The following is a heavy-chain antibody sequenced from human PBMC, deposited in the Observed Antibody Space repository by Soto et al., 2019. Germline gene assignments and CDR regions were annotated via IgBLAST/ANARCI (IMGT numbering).Heavy chain of an antibody. CDR1: GFTFSSYG. Sequence: GGSLRLSCAASGFTFSSYGMHWVRQAPGKGLEWVAVVSYDGSEKYYADSVKGRFTISRDNSKNTLYLQMNSLRAEDTAVYYCAKDQQGYYYGVDVWGQGTTVTVSS. J-gene: IGHJ6*02. V-gene: IGHV3-30*18. CDR3: AKDQQGYYYGVDV. CDR2: VSYDGSEK.